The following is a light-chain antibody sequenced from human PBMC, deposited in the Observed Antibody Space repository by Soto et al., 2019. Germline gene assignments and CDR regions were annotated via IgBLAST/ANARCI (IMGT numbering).Light chain of an antibody. Sequence: EIVLTQSPATLSLSPGERATLSCRASQSVSSYLAWYQQKPGQAPRLLIYDASTRATGIPARFSGSGSGTDFTLTITSLEPEDFSVYYCQQGSNWPPTFGQGTKVEIK. CDR2: DAS. V-gene: IGKV3-11*01. J-gene: IGKJ1*01. CDR1: QSVSSY. CDR3: QQGSNWPPT.